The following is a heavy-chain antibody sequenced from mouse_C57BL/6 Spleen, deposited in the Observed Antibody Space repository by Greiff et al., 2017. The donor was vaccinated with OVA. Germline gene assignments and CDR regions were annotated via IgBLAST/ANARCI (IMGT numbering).Heavy chain of an antibody. CDR2: ISDGGSYT. D-gene: IGHD2-4*01. V-gene: IGHV5-4*03. CDR1: GFTFSSYA. CDR3: ARGGLRRGYFDD. J-gene: IGHJ1*03. Sequence: EVKLMESGGGLVKPGGSLKLSCAASGFTFSSYAMSWVRQTPGKRLEWVATISDGGSYTYYPDNVKGRFTFSRDNAKSTRYLQMSRLKSEDTAMYYCARGGLRRGYFDDWGTGTTVTVSS.